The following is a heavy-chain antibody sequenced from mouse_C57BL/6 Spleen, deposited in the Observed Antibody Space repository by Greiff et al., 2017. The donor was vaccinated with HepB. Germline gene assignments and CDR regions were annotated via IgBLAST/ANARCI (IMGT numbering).Heavy chain of an antibody. CDR3: ARSVTTVGFDY. V-gene: IGHV1-54*01. J-gene: IGHJ2*01. CDR1: GYAFTNYL. D-gene: IGHD1-1*01. Sequence: VQLQPSGAELVRPGTSVKVSCKASGYAFTNYLIAWVKQRPGQGLEWIGVINPGSGGTNYNEKFKGKATLTADKSSSTAYMQLSSLTSDDSAVYFCARSVTTVGFDYWGQGTTRTVSS. CDR2: INPGSGGT.